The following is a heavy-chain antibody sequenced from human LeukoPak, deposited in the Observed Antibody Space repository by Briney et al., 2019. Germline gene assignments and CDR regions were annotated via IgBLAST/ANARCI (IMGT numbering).Heavy chain of an antibody. V-gene: IGHV4-59*08. CDR1: GGSISSYY. CDR2: IYYSGST. CDR3: ARRELLPDAFDI. J-gene: IGHJ3*02. D-gene: IGHD3-22*01. Sequence: SETLSLTCTVSGGSISSYYWSWIRQPPGKGLEWIGYIYYSGSTNYNPSLKSRVTISVDTSKNQFSLKLSSVTAADTAVYYCARRELLPDAFDIWGQGTMVTVSS.